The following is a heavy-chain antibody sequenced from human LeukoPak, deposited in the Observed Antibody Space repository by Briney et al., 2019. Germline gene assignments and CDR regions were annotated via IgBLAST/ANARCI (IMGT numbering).Heavy chain of an antibody. CDR2: IYYSGST. Sequence: SETLSLTCTVSGYSISSGYYWGWIRPPPGKGLEWIGYIYYSGSTNYNPSLKSRVTISVDTSKNQFSLKLSSVTAADTAVYYCARVNRGSLLDAFDIWGQGTMVTVSS. D-gene: IGHD3-10*01. V-gene: IGHV4-61*01. CDR3: ARVNRGSLLDAFDI. J-gene: IGHJ3*02. CDR1: GYSISSGYY.